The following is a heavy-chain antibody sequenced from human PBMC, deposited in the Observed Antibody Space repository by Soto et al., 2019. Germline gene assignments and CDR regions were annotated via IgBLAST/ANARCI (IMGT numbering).Heavy chain of an antibody. Sequence: GGSLRLSCAASGFTFSSYAMSWVRQAPGKGLEWVSAISGSGGSTYYADSVKGRFTISRDNSKNTLYVQMNSLRAEDTAVYYCARQNYGDYGGLDYWGQGTLVTVSS. CDR2: ISGSGGST. J-gene: IGHJ4*02. V-gene: IGHV3-23*01. CDR1: GFTFSSYA. CDR3: ARQNYGDYGGLDY. D-gene: IGHD4-17*01.